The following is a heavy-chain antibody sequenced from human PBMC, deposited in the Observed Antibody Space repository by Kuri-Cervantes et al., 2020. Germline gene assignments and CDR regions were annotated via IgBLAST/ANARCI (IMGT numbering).Heavy chain of an antibody. CDR3: ARDVGGDYSIDWYFDL. D-gene: IGHD4-17*01. V-gene: IGHV3-48*04. Sequence: GGSLRLSCSASGFTFSGSTMHWVRQASGKGLEWVSYISSSGSTIYYADSVKGRFTISRDNAKNSLYLQMNSLRAEDTAVYYCARDVGGDYSIDWYFDLWGRGTLVTVSS. J-gene: IGHJ2*01. CDR2: ISSSGSTI. CDR1: GFTFSGST.